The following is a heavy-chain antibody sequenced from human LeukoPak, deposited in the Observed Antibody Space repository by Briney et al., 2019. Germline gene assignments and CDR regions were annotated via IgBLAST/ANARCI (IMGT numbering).Heavy chain of an antibody. J-gene: IGHJ4*02. Sequence: ASVKVSCKASGYTFNTYGISWVRQAPGQRLEWMGWISTYNGDIKYVQNLQGRVTMTTDTSTSTAYMELMSLRSDDTAVYYCLRDAQRPRLTPDYWGQGTLVTVSS. CDR2: ISTYNGDI. D-gene: IGHD6-25*01. CDR1: GYTFNTYG. V-gene: IGHV1-18*01. CDR3: LRDAQRPRLTPDY.